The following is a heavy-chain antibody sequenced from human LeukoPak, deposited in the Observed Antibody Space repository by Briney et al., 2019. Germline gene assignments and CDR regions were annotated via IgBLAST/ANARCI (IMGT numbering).Heavy chain of an antibody. V-gene: IGHV4-59*01. J-gene: IGHJ3*02. CDR3: ARRRNDAFDI. CDR1: GVSISGYY. CDR2: IFYSGST. Sequence: PSETLSLTCTVSGVSISGYYWSWIRQPPGKGLEWVGYIFYSGSTNYNPSLKSRITISIDTSKNQFSLRLSSVTAADTAVYYCARRRNDAFDIWGQGTMVTVSS.